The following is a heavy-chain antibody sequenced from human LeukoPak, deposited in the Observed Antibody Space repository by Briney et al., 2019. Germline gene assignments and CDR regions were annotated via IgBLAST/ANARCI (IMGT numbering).Heavy chain of an antibody. J-gene: IGHJ5*02. Sequence: ASVTVSFKASGYTFTIYGISWVRQAPGQGLEWMGWISAYNGNTNYAQKLQGRVTMTTDTSTSTAYMELRSLRSDDTAVYYCARGFSGYSYGPAPGWFDPWGQGTLVTVSS. CDR2: ISAYNGNT. D-gene: IGHD5-18*01. CDR3: ARGFSGYSYGPAPGWFDP. V-gene: IGHV1-18*01. CDR1: GYTFTIYG.